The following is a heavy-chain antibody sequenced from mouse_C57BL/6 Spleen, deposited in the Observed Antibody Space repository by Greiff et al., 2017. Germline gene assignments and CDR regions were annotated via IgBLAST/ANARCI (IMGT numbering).Heavy chain of an antibody. J-gene: IGHJ2*01. CDR1: GFTFSDYY. Sequence: EVKLMESEGGLVQPGSSMKLSCTASGFTFSDYYMAWVRQVPEKGLEWVANINYDGSSTYYLDSLKSRFIISRDNAKNILYLQMSSLKSEDTATYYCARLDGYYVRYFDYWGQGTTLTVSS. CDR3: ARLDGYYVRYFDY. V-gene: IGHV5-16*01. CDR2: INYDGSST. D-gene: IGHD2-3*01.